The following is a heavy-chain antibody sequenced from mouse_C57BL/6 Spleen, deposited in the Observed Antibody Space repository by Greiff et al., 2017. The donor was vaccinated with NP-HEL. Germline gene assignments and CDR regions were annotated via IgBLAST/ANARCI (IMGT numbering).Heavy chain of an antibody. V-gene: IGHV5-4*01. J-gene: IGHJ1*03. CDR2: ISDGGSYT. CDR1: GFTFSSYA. CDR3: AGDGGDWYFDV. Sequence: EVKLVESGGGLVKPGGSLKLSCAASGFTFSSYAMSWVRQTPEKRLEWVATISDGGSYTYYPDNVKGRFTISRDNAKNNLYLQMSHLKSEDTAMYYCAGDGGDWYFDVWGTGTTVTVSS.